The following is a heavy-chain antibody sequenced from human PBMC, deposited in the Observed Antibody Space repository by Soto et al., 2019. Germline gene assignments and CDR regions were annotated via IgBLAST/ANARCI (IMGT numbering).Heavy chain of an antibody. Sequence: GWSLRLSCAASGFTFSSYAMSWVRQAPGKGLEWVSAISGSGGSTYYADSVKGRFTISRDNSKNTLYLQMNSLRAEDTAVYYFEKNGYPMGRECHSDVWGQRTTVTVS. J-gene: IGHJ6*02. V-gene: IGHV3-23*01. CDR2: ISGSGGST. D-gene: IGHD3-10*01. CDR1: GFTFSSYA. CDR3: EKNGYPMGRECHSDV.